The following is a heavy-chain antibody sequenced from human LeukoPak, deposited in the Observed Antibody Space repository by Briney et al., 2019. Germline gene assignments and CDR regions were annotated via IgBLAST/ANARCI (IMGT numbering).Heavy chain of an antibody. CDR2: IYYSGST. CDR3: ARAQRFTHLSSAP. J-gene: IGHJ5*02. CDR1: GGSISSHY. V-gene: IGHV4-59*11. Sequence: SETLSLTCTVSGGSISSHYWSWIRQPPGKGLEWIGYIYYSGSTNYNPSLKSRVTISVDTSKNQFSLKLSSVTAADTAVYSCARAQRFTHLSSAPWGQGTLVTVSS. D-gene: IGHD6-6*01.